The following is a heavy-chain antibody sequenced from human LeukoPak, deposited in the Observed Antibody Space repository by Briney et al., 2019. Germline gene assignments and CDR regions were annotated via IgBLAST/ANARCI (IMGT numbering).Heavy chain of an antibody. V-gene: IGHV3-20*04. D-gene: IGHD3-10*01. Sequence: GGSLRLSCAASGFTFDDYGMSWVRQAPGKGLEWVSGINWNGGSTGYADSVKGRFTISRDNSKNTLYLQMNSLRAEDTAVYYCAKDLYYYGSGSYQTSDAFDIWGQGTMVTVSS. CDR1: GFTFDDYG. CDR2: INWNGGST. CDR3: AKDLYYYGSGSYQTSDAFDI. J-gene: IGHJ3*02.